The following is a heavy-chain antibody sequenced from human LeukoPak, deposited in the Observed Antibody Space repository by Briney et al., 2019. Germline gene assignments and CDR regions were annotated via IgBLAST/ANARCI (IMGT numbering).Heavy chain of an antibody. CDR3: ARGVFDAFDI. CDR2: IYHSGST. D-gene: IGHD3-10*01. V-gene: IGHV4-30-2*01. J-gene: IGHJ3*02. Sequence: SETLSLTCTVSGGSISSGGYYWSWIRQPPGKGLEWIGYIYHSGSTYYNPSLKSRVTISVDRSKNQFSLKLSSVTAADTAVYYCARGVFDAFDIWGQGTMVTVSS. CDR1: GGSISSGGYY.